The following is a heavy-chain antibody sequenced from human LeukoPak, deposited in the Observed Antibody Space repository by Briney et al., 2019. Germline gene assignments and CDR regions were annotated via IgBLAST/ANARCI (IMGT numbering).Heavy chain of an antibody. CDR1: GFTFDDYG. Sequence: GSLRLSCAASGFTFDDYGMSWVRQAPGKGLEWVSGINWNGGSTGYADSVKGRFTISRDNAKNSLYLQMNSLRAEDTALYYCARSGYYDSSGYYFDWGQGTLVTVSS. V-gene: IGHV3-20*04. CDR3: ARSGYYDSSGYYFD. CDR2: INWNGGST. J-gene: IGHJ4*02. D-gene: IGHD3-22*01.